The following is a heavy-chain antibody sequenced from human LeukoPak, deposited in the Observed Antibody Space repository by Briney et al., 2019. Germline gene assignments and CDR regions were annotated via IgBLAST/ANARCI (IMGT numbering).Heavy chain of an antibody. CDR1: GYSFTSYY. D-gene: IGHD1-26*01. CDR3: ARDNSVGETAWWFDP. V-gene: IGHV1-46*01. J-gene: IGHJ5*02. Sequence: ASVKVSCKASGYSFTSYYMHWVRQAPGQGLEWMGLINPSGSSTTYAQRFQGRVTMTRDISTSTDYMELTSLTSDDTAMYYCARDNSVGETAWWFDPWGQGTLVTVSS. CDR2: INPSGSST.